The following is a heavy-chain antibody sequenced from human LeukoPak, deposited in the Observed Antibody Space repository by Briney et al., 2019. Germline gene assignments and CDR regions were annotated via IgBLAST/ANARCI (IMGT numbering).Heavy chain of an antibody. J-gene: IGHJ4*02. V-gene: IGHV3-23*01. CDR3: AKGRYYDSSGYYCSPFDY. CDR1: GFTFSNYA. CDR2: NSGSGGST. Sequence: PGGSLRLSCAASGFTFSNYAMTWVRQAPGKGLEWVSVNSGSGGSTYYADYVKGRFTISSDNSKNTVYLQMISLRAEDTSVYYCAKGRYYDSSGYYCSPFDYWGQGTLVTVSS. D-gene: IGHD3-22*01.